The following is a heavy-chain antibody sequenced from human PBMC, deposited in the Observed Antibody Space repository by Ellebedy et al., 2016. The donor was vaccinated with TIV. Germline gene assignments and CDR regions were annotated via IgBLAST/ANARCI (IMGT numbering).Heavy chain of an antibody. D-gene: IGHD3-16*01. J-gene: IGHJ6*02. CDR2: ISSSSSYI. Sequence: GESLKISXAASGFTFSSYSMNWVRQAPGKGLEWVSSISSSSSYIYYADSVEGRFTISRDNAKNSLYLQMNSLRAEDTAVYYCARDLGPWRDYYYYGMDVWGQGTTVTVSS. CDR3: ARDLGPWRDYYYYGMDV. CDR1: GFTFSSYS. V-gene: IGHV3-21*01.